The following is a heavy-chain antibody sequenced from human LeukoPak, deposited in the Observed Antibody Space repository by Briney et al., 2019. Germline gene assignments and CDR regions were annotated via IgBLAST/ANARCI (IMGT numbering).Heavy chain of an antibody. CDR1: GFTFSSYW. CDR3: ARGASVVAGNDNAFDI. CDR2: IRQDGSEK. J-gene: IGHJ3*02. D-gene: IGHD6-19*01. V-gene: IGHV3-7*01. Sequence: GGSLRLSCAASGFTFSSYWMIWVRQAPGKGLEWVANIRQDGSEKYYVASVRGRFSISRDNAKNSLYLQMNSLRGEDTAVYYCARGASVVAGNDNAFDIWGQGTMVTVSS.